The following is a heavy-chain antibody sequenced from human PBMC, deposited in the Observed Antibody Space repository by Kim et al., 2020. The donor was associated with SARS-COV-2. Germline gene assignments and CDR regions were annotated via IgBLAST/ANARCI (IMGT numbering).Heavy chain of an antibody. CDR1: GYTLTELS. D-gene: IGHD6-19*01. V-gene: IGHV1-24*01. Sequence: ASVKVSCKVSGYTLTELSMHWVRQAPGKGLEWMGGFDPEDGETIYAQKFQGRVTMTEDTSTDTAYMELSSLRSEDTAVYYCATAVNGYSSGFFDYWGQGTLVTVSS. CDR2: FDPEDGET. CDR3: ATAVNGYSSGFFDY. J-gene: IGHJ4*02.